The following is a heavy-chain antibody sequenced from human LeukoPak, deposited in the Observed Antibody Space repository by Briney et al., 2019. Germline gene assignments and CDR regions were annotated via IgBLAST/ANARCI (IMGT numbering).Heavy chain of an antibody. CDR1: GFTFSTYS. CDR3: ARDMWLWPD. Sequence: GGSLRLSCAASGFTFSTYSMNWVRQAPGKGLEWVSYISSSTSTIYYADSVKGRFTISRDNAKNSLYLQMNSLRAEDTAVYYCARDMWLWPDWGQGTLVTVSS. CDR2: ISSSTSTI. J-gene: IGHJ4*02. D-gene: IGHD6-19*01. V-gene: IGHV3-48*01.